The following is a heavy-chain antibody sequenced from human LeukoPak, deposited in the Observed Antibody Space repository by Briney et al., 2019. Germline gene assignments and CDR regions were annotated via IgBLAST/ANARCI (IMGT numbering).Heavy chain of an antibody. D-gene: IGHD6-13*01. Sequence: SSETLSLTCTVSGGSISSYYWSWIRQPPGKGLEWIGYIYYSGSTNYNPSLKSRVTISVDTSKNQFSLKLSSVTAADTAVYYCARHAYSSSWSFFDYWGQGTLVTVSS. CDR3: ARHAYSSSWSFFDY. J-gene: IGHJ4*02. V-gene: IGHV4-59*08. CDR1: GGSISSYY. CDR2: IYYSGST.